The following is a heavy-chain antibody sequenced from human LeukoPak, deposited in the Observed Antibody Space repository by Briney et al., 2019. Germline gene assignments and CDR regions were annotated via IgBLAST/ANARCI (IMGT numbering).Heavy chain of an antibody. CDR2: IYHSGST. Sequence: SETLSLTCAVSGGSISSSNWWSWVRPPPGKGLEWIGEIYHSGSTNYNPSLKSRVTISVDKSKNQFSLKLSSVTAADTAVYYCARSTYYYDSSGYFIDYWGQGTLVTVSS. V-gene: IGHV4-4*02. CDR3: ARSTYYYDSSGYFIDY. J-gene: IGHJ4*02. D-gene: IGHD3-22*01. CDR1: GGSISSSNW.